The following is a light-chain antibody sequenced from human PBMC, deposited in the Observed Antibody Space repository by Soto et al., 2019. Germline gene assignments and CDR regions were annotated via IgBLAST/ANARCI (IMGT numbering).Light chain of an antibody. J-gene: IGKJ1*01. CDR3: QQYASSLRT. CDR1: QSVSSNF. Sequence: ESVFRGVLVALYFSPGERTTLSCRASQSVSSNFLDWYQQKPGQAPRLLIYGASSRATAIPDRFSGSGSGTDFTLTISRLEPEDFAVYHCQQYASSLRTFGRRTKVHIK. V-gene: IGKV3-20*01. CDR2: GAS.